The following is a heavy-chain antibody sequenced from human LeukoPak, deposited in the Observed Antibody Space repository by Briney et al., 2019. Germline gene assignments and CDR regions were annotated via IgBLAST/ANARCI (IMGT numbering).Heavy chain of an antibody. CDR1: GYTFTLLS. CDR3: ATDLVSRRLAGANAFDY. J-gene: IGHJ4*02. D-gene: IGHD4/OR15-4a*01. Sequence: ASVKLSCSVSGYTFTLLSMHRVRHAQGQGLGLKGVFDPEDGKTIYAQKFQGRVTMTEYTSTDTAYMELSSLMSEDTAVYYCATDLVSRRLAGANAFDYWGQGTLVTVSS. CDR2: FDPEDGKT. V-gene: IGHV1-24*01.